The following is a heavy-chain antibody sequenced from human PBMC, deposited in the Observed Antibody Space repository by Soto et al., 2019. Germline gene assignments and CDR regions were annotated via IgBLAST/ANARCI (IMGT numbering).Heavy chain of an antibody. CDR1: GGSISSSSYY. V-gene: IGHV4-39*01. J-gene: IGHJ4*02. CDR3: ASPFGHSSGYIDY. CDR2: IYYSGST. D-gene: IGHD3-22*01. Sequence: QLQLQESGPGLVKPSETLSLTCTVSGGSISSSSYYWGWIRQPPGKGLEWIGSIYYSGSTYYNPSLKSRVTISVDTSKNQFSLKLSSVTAADTAVYYCASPFGHSSGYIDYWGQGTLVTVSS.